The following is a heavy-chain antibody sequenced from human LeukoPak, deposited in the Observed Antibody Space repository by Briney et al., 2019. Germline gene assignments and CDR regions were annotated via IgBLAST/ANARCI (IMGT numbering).Heavy chain of an antibody. J-gene: IGHJ6*02. CDR2: INPNSGGT. Sequence: ASVKVSCKASGYTFPSYYMRWVRQAPGQGLEWMGWINPNSGGTNYAQKFQGWVTMTRDTSISTAYMELSRLRSDDTAVYYCARDGIAVAGFYYYYGMDVWGQGTTVTVSS. V-gene: IGHV1-2*04. CDR3: ARDGIAVAGFYYYYGMDV. D-gene: IGHD6-19*01. CDR1: GYTFPSYY.